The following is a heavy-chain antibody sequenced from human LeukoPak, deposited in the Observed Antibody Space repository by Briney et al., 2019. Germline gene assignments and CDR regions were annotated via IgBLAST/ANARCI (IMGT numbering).Heavy chain of an antibody. CDR2: ISTYNGKR. CDR1: GYTFTSYG. Sequence: ASVKVSFQASGYTFTSYGIDWVRQAPGQGLEWTGWISTYNGKRNYAQKFQDRVTMTTDTSTSTAYMELRSLRSDDTAIYHCAKNYYYDNTGYWGAFHYWGQGTMVTVSS. D-gene: IGHD3-22*01. J-gene: IGHJ3*01. V-gene: IGHV1-18*01. CDR3: AKNYYYDNTGYWGAFHY.